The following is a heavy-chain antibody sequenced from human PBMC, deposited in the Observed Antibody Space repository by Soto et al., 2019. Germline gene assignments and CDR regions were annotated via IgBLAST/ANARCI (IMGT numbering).Heavy chain of an antibody. V-gene: IGHV1-46*03. CDR3: ARGPVGGYYDSSGYLTNFDY. D-gene: IGHD3-22*01. CDR2: INPSGGST. Sequence: ASVKVSCKASGYTFTSYGISWVRQAPGQGLEWMGIINPSGGSTSYAQKFQGRVTMTRDTSTSTAYMELSSLRSEDTAVYYCARGPVGGYYDSSGYLTNFDYWGQGTLVTVSS. J-gene: IGHJ4*02. CDR1: GYTFTSYG.